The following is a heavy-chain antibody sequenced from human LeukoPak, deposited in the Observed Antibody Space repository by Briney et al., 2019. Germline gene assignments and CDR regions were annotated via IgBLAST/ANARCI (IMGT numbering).Heavy chain of an antibody. CDR2: ISAYNGNT. CDR3: ARDGGYCSSTSCLKNYYYYYMGV. J-gene: IGHJ6*03. V-gene: IGHV1-18*01. Sequence: ASVKVSCKASGYTFTSYGISWVRQAPGQGLEWMGWISAYNGNTNYARKLQGRVTMTTDTSTSTAYMELRSLRSDDTAVYYCARDGGYCSSTSCLKNYYYYYMGVWGKGTTVTISS. D-gene: IGHD2-2*01. CDR1: GYTFTSYG.